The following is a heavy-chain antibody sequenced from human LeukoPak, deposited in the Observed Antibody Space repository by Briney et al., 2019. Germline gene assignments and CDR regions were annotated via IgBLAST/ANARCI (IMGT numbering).Heavy chain of an antibody. CDR2: IQNDASTE. CDR1: GFIFSHYG. J-gene: IGHJ5*02. V-gene: IGHV3-33*05. CDR3: ARDRRVTTFGGKNWFDP. Sequence: GGSLRLSCAASGFIFSHYGMHWVRQAPGKGLEWVAVIQNDASTENFADSVKGRFTISRDNSKNTVFLQMNSLRVEDTAVYYCARDRRVTTFGGKNWFDPWGQGTLVIVSS. D-gene: IGHD4-17*01.